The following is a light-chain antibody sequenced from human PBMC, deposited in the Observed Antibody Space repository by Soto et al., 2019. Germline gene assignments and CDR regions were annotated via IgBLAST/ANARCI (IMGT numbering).Light chain of an antibody. CDR2: SNN. Sequence: QSVLTQPPSASGTPGQRVTISCSGSSSNIGSNTVNCYQQLPGTAPKLLIYSNNQRPSGVPDRFSGSKSGTSASLAIRGPQSEDEADYYCAAWDDSLNGPVFGGGTQLTVL. CDR1: SSNIGSNT. J-gene: IGLJ7*01. CDR3: AAWDDSLNGPV. V-gene: IGLV1-44*01.